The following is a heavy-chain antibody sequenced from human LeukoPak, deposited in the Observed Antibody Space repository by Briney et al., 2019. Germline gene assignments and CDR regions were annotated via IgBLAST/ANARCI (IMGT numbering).Heavy chain of an antibody. CDR3: AKVMRRNYDILTGYYPDY. Sequence: GRSLRLSCVASGFTFSSYGMHWVRQAPGKGLEWVAVISYDGSNKYYADSVKGRFTISRDNSKNTLYLQMNSLRAEDTAVYYCAKVMRRNYDILTGYYPDYWGQGTLVTVSS. CDR1: GFTFSSYG. D-gene: IGHD3-9*01. CDR2: ISYDGSNK. V-gene: IGHV3-30*18. J-gene: IGHJ4*02.